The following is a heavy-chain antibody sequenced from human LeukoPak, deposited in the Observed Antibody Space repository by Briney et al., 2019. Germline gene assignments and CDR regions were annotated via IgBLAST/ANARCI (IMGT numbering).Heavy chain of an antibody. CDR3: ASSRFGELYGDAFDI. J-gene: IGHJ3*02. V-gene: IGHV1-69*05. CDR2: ISLIFVTA. Sequence: ASVKVSCKASGGTFSSYAFSWVRQAPGQGLEWMGGISLIFVTANYAQKFQGRVTITRNTSISTAYMELSSLRSEDTAVYYCASSRFGELYGDAFDIWGQGTMVTVSS. D-gene: IGHD3-10*01. CDR1: GGTFSSYA.